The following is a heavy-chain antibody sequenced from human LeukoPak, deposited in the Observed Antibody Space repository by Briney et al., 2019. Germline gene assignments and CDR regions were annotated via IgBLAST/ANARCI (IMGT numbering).Heavy chain of an antibody. Sequence: SETLSLTCTVSGVSITTYYWSWVRQPPGRGLEWIGYIYYTGNTNYNPSLKSRVTISVDKSKSQFSLKLSSVTAADAAVYYCARPQHGTPDIWGQGTLVTVSS. D-gene: IGHD2-15*01. J-gene: IGHJ3*02. CDR2: IYYTGNT. CDR1: GVSITTYY. V-gene: IGHV4-59*08. CDR3: ARPQHGTPDI.